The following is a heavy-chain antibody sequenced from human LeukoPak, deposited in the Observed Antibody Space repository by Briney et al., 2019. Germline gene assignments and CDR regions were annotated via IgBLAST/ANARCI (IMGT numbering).Heavy chain of an antibody. CDR2: IIPIFGTA. CDR3: ARDGYGDLGVSYYYIDV. Sequence: ASVKVSCKASGGTFTSYAISWVRQAPGQGLELMGGIIPIFGTANYAQKFQGRVTITADKSTSTAYMELSSLRSEDTAVYYCARDGYGDLGVSYYYIDVWGKGTTVTVSS. CDR1: GGTFTSYA. D-gene: IGHD4-17*01. V-gene: IGHV1-69*06. J-gene: IGHJ6*03.